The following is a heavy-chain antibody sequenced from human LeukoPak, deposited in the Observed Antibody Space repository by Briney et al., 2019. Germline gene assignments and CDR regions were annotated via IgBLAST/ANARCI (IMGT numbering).Heavy chain of an antibody. CDR1: GDSVSSNSAA. J-gene: IGHJ6*02. CDR2: TYYRSKWYN. CDR3: ARGPRGGYDWYYYYGMDV. D-gene: IGHD5-12*01. V-gene: IGHV6-1*01. Sequence: SQTLSLTCAISGDSVSSNSAAWNWIRQSPSRGLEWLGRTYYRSKWYNDYAVSVKSRITINPDTSKNQFSLQLNSVTPEDTAVYYCARGPRGGYDWYYYYGMDVWGQGTTVTVSS.